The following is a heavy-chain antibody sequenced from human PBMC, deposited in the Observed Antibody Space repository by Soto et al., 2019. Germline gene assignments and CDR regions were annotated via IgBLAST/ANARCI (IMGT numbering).Heavy chain of an antibody. CDR2: MSWDDDK. CDR3: VHRDY. Sequence: QITLKESGPTVVKPTQTLTLTCTFSGFSLSTSGVNVGWIRQPPGNTLEWLALMSWDDDKRYSPSLQSRLTITKVTSKNQVVLTMTTMDPVDTAAYCCVHRDYWGQGTLVTVSS. V-gene: IGHV2-5*02. J-gene: IGHJ4*02. CDR1: GFSLSTSGVN.